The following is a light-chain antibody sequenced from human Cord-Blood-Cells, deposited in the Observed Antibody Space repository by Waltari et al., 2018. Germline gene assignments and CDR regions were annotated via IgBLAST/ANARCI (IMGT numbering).Light chain of an antibody. V-gene: IGLV2-14*01. Sequence: QSALTQPASVSGSPGQSITISCTGTSSDGGGYNYVSWYQQHPGNAPKLMIYEVSNRPSGVANRVSGSKSGNTASLTISGLQAEDEADYYCSSYTSSSTYVFGTGTKVTVL. CDR2: EVS. J-gene: IGLJ1*01. CDR3: SSYTSSSTYV. CDR1: SSDGGGYNY.